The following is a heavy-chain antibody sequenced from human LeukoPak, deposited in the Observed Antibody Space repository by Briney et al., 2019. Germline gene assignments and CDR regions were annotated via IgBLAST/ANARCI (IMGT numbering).Heavy chain of an antibody. J-gene: IGHJ5*02. CDR2: IYCSRST. Sequence: AQTLTLTCTVSGGPISRGGYYWRWIRQHPGKGREWIEYIYCSRSTYYSPSLKSPVTISVDTSKNQFSLKLSSVTAADTAVDYCAKVCVRYFDGNWYDPWGQGTLVTVSS. CDR1: GGPISRGGYY. CDR3: AKVCVRYFDGNWYDP. V-gene: IGHV4-31*01. D-gene: IGHD3-9*01.